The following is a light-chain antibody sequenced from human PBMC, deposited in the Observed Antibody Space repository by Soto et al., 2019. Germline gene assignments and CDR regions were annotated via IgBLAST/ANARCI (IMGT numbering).Light chain of an antibody. CDR3: QHAHNFPLT. V-gene: IGKV1-12*01. CDR2: AAS. Sequence: QTTQSPSSVSASVADRVTITCRASQNIGGWLAWYQQKPGKAPKLLIFAASSLQTGVPSRFSGTGSGTDFSLTISSLQPEDFATYYCQHAHNFPLTYGQGTKVDI. J-gene: IGKJ1*01. CDR1: QNIGGW.